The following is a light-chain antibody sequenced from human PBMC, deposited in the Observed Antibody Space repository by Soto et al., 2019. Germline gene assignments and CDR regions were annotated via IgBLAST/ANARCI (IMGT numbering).Light chain of an antibody. J-gene: IGKJ4*01. V-gene: IGKV3-20*01. CDR1: QSVSSCY. CDR3: QQYASSPLT. Sequence: EIELTQSPGTLSLSPGERVTISCRASQSVSSCYLAWYQQKPGQAPRLLIYAASSRDTGIPDRFSGSGSGTDFTLTISRLQPEDFAVYYCQQYASSPLTFGGGTKVELK. CDR2: AAS.